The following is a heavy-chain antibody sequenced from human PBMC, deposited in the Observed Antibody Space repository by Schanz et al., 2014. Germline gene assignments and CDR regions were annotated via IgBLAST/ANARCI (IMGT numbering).Heavy chain of an antibody. CDR2: ISSGSFTS. J-gene: IGHJ5*01. CDR1: QFTFSAYA. V-gene: IGHV3-48*01. D-gene: IGHD1-26*01. Sequence: EVQLVESGGGLVQPGGSLRLSCAASQFTFSAYAMNWVRQAPGKGLQWVSYISSGSFTSYYADSLKGRFTISRDDAKIPLYLQMNRLKAEDTAVYYCARGPGGATYTHVDSWGQGTLVTVSS. CDR3: ARGPGGATYTHVDS.